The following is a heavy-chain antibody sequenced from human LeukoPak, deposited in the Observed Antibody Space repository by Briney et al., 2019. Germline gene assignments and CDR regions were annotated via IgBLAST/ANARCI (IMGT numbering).Heavy chain of an antibody. CDR2: INPNSGGT. J-gene: IGHJ5*02. CDR3: ARDIAARPSGFDP. V-gene: IGHV1-2*06. CDR1: GYTFTSYG. Sequence: ASVKVSCKASGYTFTSYGISWVRQAPGQGLEWMGRINPNSGGTNYAQKFQGRVTMTRDTSISTAYMELSRLRSDDTAVYYCARDIAARPSGFDPWGQGTLVTVSS. D-gene: IGHD6-6*01.